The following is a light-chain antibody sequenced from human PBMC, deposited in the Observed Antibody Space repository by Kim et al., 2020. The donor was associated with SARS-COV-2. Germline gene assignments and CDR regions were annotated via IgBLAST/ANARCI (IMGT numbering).Light chain of an antibody. CDR3: QQSYSTPHT. Sequence: SASVGDRVTITCRASQSITTYLNWYQQKPGKAPKLLMYAASTLESGVPSRFSGSGSGTDFTLTISSLQPEDFATYYCQQSYSTPHTFGQGTKLEIK. CDR1: QSITTY. V-gene: IGKV1-39*01. J-gene: IGKJ2*01. CDR2: AAS.